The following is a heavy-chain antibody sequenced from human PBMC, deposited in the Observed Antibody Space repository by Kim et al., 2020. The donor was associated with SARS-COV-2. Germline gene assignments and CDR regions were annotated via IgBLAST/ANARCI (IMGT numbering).Heavy chain of an antibody. Sequence: SETLSLTCAVYGGSFSGYYWSWIRQPPGKGLEWIGEINHSGRTNYNPLKSRVTISVDTSKNQFSLKLTSVTAADTAVYYCARRLSNTSGWGSHYCDLWG. CDR3: ARRLSNTSGWGSHYCDL. V-gene: IGHV4-34*01. D-gene: IGHD3-10*01. CDR1: GGSFSGYY. J-gene: IGHJ2*01. CDR2: INHSGRT.